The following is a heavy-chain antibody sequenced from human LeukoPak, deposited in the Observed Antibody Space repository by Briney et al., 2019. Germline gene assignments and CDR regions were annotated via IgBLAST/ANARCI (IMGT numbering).Heavy chain of an antibody. D-gene: IGHD2-15*01. CDR1: GYTFTSYG. Sequence: GASVKVSCKASGYTFTSYGISWVRQAPGQGLEWMGWISAYNGNTNYAQKLQGRVTMTTGTSTSTAYMELRSLRSDDTAVYYCARDGPDRYCSGGSCYSWDYWGQGTLVTVSS. J-gene: IGHJ4*02. CDR2: ISAYNGNT. V-gene: IGHV1-18*01. CDR3: ARDGPDRYCSGGSCYSWDY.